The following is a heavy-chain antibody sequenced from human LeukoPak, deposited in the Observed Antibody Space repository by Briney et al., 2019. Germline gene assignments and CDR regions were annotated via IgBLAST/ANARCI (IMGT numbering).Heavy chain of an antibody. V-gene: IGHV1-69*06. J-gene: IGHJ4*02. CDR2: IIPIFGTA. CDR3: ARDFIGSGSYYAGFDY. CDR1: GGTFSSYA. D-gene: IGHD3-10*01. Sequence: ASVKVSCKASGGTFSSYAISWVRQAPGQGLEWMGGIIPIFGTANYAQKFQGRVTITADKSTSTAYMELSSLRSEDTAVYYCARDFIGSGSYYAGFDYWGRGTLVTVSS.